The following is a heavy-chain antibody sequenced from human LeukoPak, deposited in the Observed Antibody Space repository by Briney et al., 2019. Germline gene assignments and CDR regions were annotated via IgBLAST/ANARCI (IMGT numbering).Heavy chain of an antibody. D-gene: IGHD6-19*01. Sequence: PGGSLRLSCAASGFSFSLYAMNWVRQAPGKGLEWVSTIIETGASPYYADSVRGRFTVSTDSSKNMFYLQMNSLRAEDTAIYYCARRGAGSGGLDYWGQGALVTVSS. CDR3: ARRGAGSGGLDY. CDR1: GFSFSLYA. V-gene: IGHV3-23*01. J-gene: IGHJ4*02. CDR2: IIETGASP.